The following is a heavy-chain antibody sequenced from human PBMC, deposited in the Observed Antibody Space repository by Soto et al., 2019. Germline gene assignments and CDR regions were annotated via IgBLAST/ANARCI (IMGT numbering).Heavy chain of an antibody. CDR1: GGSISSSSYY. CDR2: IHYSGST. V-gene: IGHV4-39*02. Sequence: SETLSLTCTVSGGSISSSSYYWGWIRQHPGKGLEWIGYIHYSGSTYYNPSFKSRATLSVDTSNNRFSLKLSSVTAADTAVYYCARGDQLWSFDSWGQGTLVTVSS. CDR3: ARGDQLWSFDS. D-gene: IGHD5-18*01. J-gene: IGHJ4*02.